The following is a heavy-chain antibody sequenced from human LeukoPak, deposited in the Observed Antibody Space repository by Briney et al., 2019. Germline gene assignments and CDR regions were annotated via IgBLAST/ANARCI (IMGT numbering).Heavy chain of an antibody. Sequence: PGGSLRLSCAASGFTVSSKYMSWVRQAPGKGLEWVSYISSSGSTIYYADSVKGRFTISRDNAKNSLYLQMNSLRAEDTAVYYCARGGIAAAADYWGQGTLVTVSS. CDR3: ARGGIAAAADY. CDR1: GFTVSSKY. J-gene: IGHJ4*02. D-gene: IGHD6-13*01. CDR2: ISSSGSTI. V-gene: IGHV3-11*01.